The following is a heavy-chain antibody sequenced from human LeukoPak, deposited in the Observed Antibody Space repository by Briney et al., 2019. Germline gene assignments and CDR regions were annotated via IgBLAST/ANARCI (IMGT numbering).Heavy chain of an antibody. Sequence: PGRSLRLSCTASGFTFGDYAMSWVRQAPGKGLEWVGFIRNKVYDGTTEYAASVKGRFTISRDDSNSIAYLQKNSLKTEDTAVYYCARVRSWGALDYWGQGTLVTVSS. J-gene: IGHJ4*02. D-gene: IGHD1-26*01. V-gene: IGHV3-49*04. CDR1: GFTFGDYA. CDR2: IRNKVYDGTT. CDR3: ARVRSWGALDY.